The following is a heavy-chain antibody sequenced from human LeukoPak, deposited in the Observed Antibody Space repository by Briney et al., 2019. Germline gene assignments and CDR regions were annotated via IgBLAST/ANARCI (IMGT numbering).Heavy chain of an antibody. D-gene: IGHD3-10*01. Sequence: SETLSLTCTVAGGSISSGSYYWSWIRQPPGKGLEWIGEINHSGSTNYNPSLKSRVTISVDTSKNQFSLKLSSVTAADTAVYYCARLYMVRGVIHSSSTKIYMDVWGKGTTVTVSS. J-gene: IGHJ6*03. V-gene: IGHV4-39*07. CDR3: ARLYMVRGVIHSSSTKIYMDV. CDR2: INHSGST. CDR1: GGSISSGSYY.